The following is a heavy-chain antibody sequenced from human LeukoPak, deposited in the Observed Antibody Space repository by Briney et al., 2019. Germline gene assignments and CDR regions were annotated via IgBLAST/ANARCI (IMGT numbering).Heavy chain of an antibody. Sequence: PGGSLRLSCAASGFTFSSYGMHWVRQAPGKGLEWVAFIRYDGSNKYYADSVKGRFTISRDNSKNTLYLQMNSLRAEDTAVYYCAKVSQGYGSGSYPYFDYWGQGTLVTVSS. CDR2: IRYDGSNK. V-gene: IGHV3-30*02. D-gene: IGHD3-10*01. CDR1: GFTFSSYG. J-gene: IGHJ4*02. CDR3: AKVSQGYGSGSYPYFDY.